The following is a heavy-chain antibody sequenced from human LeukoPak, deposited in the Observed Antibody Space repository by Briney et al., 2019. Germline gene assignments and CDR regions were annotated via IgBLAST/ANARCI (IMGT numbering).Heavy chain of an antibody. Sequence: SETLSLTCTVSGGSIGTYYWSWIRQAPGKGLEWIGYIYYSGSTSYNPSLKSRVTISVDTSKNQFSLKLSSVTAADTAVYYCARGFGSGSRLDNWGQGTLVTVSS. V-gene: IGHV4-59*01. CDR3: ARGFGSGSRLDN. D-gene: IGHD3-10*01. CDR1: GGSIGTYY. CDR2: IYYSGST. J-gene: IGHJ4*02.